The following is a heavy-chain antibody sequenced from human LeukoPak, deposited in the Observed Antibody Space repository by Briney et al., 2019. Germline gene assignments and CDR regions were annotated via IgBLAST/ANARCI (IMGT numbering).Heavy chain of an antibody. Sequence: SETLSLTCAVYGGSFSGYYWSWIRQPPGKGLEWIGEIDHSGSTNYNPSLKSRVTISVDTSKNQFSLKLSFVTAADTAVYYCASQVRLERRYYYYSMDVWGKGTTVTVSS. CDR2: IDHSGST. CDR3: ASQVRLERRYYYYSMDV. CDR1: GGSFSGYY. D-gene: IGHD1-1*01. V-gene: IGHV4-34*01. J-gene: IGHJ6*03.